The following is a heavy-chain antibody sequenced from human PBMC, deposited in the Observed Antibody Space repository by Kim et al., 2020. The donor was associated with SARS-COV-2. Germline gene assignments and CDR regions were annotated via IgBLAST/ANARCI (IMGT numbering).Heavy chain of an antibody. Sequence: ASVKVSCKASGYTFTSYAMHWVRQAPGQRLEWMGWINAGNGNTKYSQKFQGRVTITRDTSASTAYMELSSLRSEDTAVYYCARDWPGGLYYYYGMDVWGQGTTVTVSS. CDR1: GYTFTSYA. V-gene: IGHV1-3*01. CDR3: ARDWPGGLYYYYGMDV. CDR2: INAGNGNT. J-gene: IGHJ6*02.